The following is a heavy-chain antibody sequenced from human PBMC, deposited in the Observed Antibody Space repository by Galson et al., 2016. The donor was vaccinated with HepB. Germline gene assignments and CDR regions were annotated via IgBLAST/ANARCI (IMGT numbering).Heavy chain of an antibody. D-gene: IGHD1-20*01. CDR2: IMNRGDNT. J-gene: IGHJ3*01. CDR1: GFTFNTYD. V-gene: IGHV3-23*01. CDR3: AKSTYSWNVRDAFDV. Sequence: SLRLSCAASGFTFNTYDMTWVRQAPGKGLEWVSTIMNRGDNTYYADSVKGRFTISRDNSKNTLYLHMDSLRAEDTAIYYCAKSTYSWNVRDAFDVWGQGTLVTVSS.